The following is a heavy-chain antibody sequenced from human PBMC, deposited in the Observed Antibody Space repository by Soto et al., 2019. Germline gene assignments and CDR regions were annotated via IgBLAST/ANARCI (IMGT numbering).Heavy chain of an antibody. CDR2: INAGNGNT. V-gene: IGHV1-3*01. D-gene: IGHD2-15*01. CDR1: GYTFTSYA. J-gene: IGHJ6*02. CDR3: ARDLRHGGWGGGIYGMDV. Sequence: QVQLVQSGAEVKKPGASVKVSCKAPGYTFTSYAMHWVRQAPGQRREWMGWINAGNGNTKYSQKFQGRVTITRDTPASTGYMYLSSLRSEDTALCYWARDLRHGGWGGGIYGMDVWGQGTTGTVSS.